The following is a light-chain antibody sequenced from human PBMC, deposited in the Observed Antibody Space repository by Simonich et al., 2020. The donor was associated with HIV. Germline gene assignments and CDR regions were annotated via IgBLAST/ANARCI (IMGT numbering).Light chain of an antibody. CDR3: QTWGTGHVV. CDR1: SGHSSYT. V-gene: IGLV4-69*01. J-gene: IGLJ2*01. CDR2: LNSDGSH. Sequence: QLVLTQSPSASASLGASVKLTCTRSSGHSSYTIAWHQQQPEKGPRYLMKLNSDGSHSKGDGSPDRFSGSSSGAERYLTISSLQSEDEADYYVQTWGTGHVVFGGGTKVTVL.